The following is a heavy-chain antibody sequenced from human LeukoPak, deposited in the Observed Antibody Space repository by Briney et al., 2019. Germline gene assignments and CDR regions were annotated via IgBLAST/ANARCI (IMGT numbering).Heavy chain of an antibody. D-gene: IGHD2-8*01. V-gene: IGHV1-24*01. CDR1: GGTFSSYA. Sequence: ASVKVSCKASGGTFSSYAISWVRQAPGQGLEWMGGFDPEDGETIYAQKFQGRVTMTEDTSTDTAYMELSSLRSEDTAVYYCAIYCTNGVCLDYWGQGTLVTVSS. CDR2: FDPEDGET. CDR3: AIYCTNGVCLDY. J-gene: IGHJ4*02.